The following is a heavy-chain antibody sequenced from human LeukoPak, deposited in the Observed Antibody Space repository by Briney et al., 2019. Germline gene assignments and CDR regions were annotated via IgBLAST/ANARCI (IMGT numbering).Heavy chain of an antibody. CDR2: ISSSSSYI. CDR3: ARAVTTGV. CDR1: GFTFSSYS. V-gene: IGHV3-21*01. Sequence: PGGSLRLSCAASGFTFSSYSMNWVRQAPGKGLEWVSSISSSSSYIYYAHSVKGRFTISRDNAKNSLYLQINSLRAEYTAVYYCARAVTTGVWGQGTLVTVSS. D-gene: IGHD4-11*01. J-gene: IGHJ4*02.